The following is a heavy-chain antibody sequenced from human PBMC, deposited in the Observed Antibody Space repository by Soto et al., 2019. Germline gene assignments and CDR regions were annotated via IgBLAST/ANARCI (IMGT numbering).Heavy chain of an antibody. J-gene: IGHJ3*02. Sequence: PSGTLALTCTVSGGSISSGDYYWSWIRQPPGKGLEWIGYIYYSGSTYYNPSLKSRVTISVDTSKNQFSLKLSSVTAADTAVYYCARIDSSGYYYLDAFDIWGQGTMVTVSS. V-gene: IGHV4-30-4*01. D-gene: IGHD3-22*01. CDR3: ARIDSSGYYYLDAFDI. CDR1: GGSISSGDYY. CDR2: IYYSGST.